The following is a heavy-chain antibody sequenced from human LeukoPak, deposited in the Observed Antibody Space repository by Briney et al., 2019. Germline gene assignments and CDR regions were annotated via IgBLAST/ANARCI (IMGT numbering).Heavy chain of an antibody. V-gene: IGHV3-23*01. CDR2: ISGSGGST. CDR1: GFTFSSYA. D-gene: IGHD3-22*01. J-gene: IGHJ4*02. Sequence: GGSLTLPCAASGFTFSSYAMSWVRQPPPKGLEWVSAISGSGGSTYYADAVKGRFTISRDNSKNTLYLQMNRLRAEDTAVYYCAKEVVTMIVVVADYFDYWGQGTLVTVSS. CDR3: AKEVVTMIVVVADYFDY.